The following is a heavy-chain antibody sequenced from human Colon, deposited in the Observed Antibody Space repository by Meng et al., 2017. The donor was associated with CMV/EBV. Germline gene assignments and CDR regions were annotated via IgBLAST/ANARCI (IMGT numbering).Heavy chain of an antibody. D-gene: IGHD2-2*02. Sequence: GESLKISCAASGFNVATNYINWVRQAPGKGPEWVSVITGSGKTHYADSVKGRFTISRDTSRNTVNLEMNNLRGEDAAVYYCAREPGHCSSTSCYTEGYYFDTWGQGTMVTVSS. CDR1: GFNVATNY. V-gene: IGHV3-66*03. CDR2: ITGSGKT. J-gene: IGHJ4*02. CDR3: AREPGHCSSTSCYTEGYYFDT.